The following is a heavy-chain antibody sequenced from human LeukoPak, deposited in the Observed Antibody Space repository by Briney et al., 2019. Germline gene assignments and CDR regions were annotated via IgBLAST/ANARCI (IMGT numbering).Heavy chain of an antibody. Sequence: SVKVSCKASGGTFSSYAISWVRQAPGQGLEWMGRIIPILGIANYAQKFQGRVTITADKSTSTAYMELSSLRSEDTAVHYCARGSSSSSFDYWGQGTLVTVSS. CDR1: GGTFSSYA. CDR3: ARGSSSSSFDY. D-gene: IGHD6-6*01. V-gene: IGHV1-69*04. J-gene: IGHJ4*02. CDR2: IIPILGIA.